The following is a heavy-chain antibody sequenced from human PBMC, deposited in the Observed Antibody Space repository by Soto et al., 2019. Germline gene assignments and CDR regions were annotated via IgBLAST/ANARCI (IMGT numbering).Heavy chain of an antibody. CDR3: TTGYCSGGSCYDSFDY. D-gene: IGHD2-15*01. J-gene: IGHJ4*02. CDR2: IKSKTDGGTT. V-gene: IGHV3-15*01. CDR1: GFTFSNAW. Sequence: EVQLVESGGGLVKPGGSLRLSCAASGFTFSNAWMSWVRQAPGKGLEWVGRIKSKTDGGTTDYAAPVKGRFTISRDDSKNTLYLQMNSLKTEDTAVYYCTTGYCSGGSCYDSFDYWGQGTLVTVSS.